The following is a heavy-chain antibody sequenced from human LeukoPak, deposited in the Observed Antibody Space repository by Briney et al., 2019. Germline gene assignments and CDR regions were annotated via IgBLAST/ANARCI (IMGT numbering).Heavy chain of an antibody. V-gene: IGHV4-30-2*01. CDR2: IFQSGST. D-gene: IGHD4-17*01. J-gene: IGHJ4*02. Sequence: SETLSLTCAVSGGSISDGNYAWSWLRQPPGKRLEWIAYIFQSGSTYYSPSLRSRLLMSVDKSKNQFSLTLTSVTAADTAVYYCARNGYYSADYWGQGTLVTVSS. CDR3: ARNGYYSADY. CDR1: GGSISDGNYA.